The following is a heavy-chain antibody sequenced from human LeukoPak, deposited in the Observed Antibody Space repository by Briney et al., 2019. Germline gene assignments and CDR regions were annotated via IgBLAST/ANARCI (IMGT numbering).Heavy chain of an antibody. Sequence: GGALRLSCEASGFTFSSYSMNWVRQAPGKGLEWVSSISSSSSYIYYADSVKGRFTISRDNAKNSLYLQMNSLRAEDTAVYYCARDQIGSSGWYLPDYWGQGTLVTVSS. CDR3: ARDQIGSSGWYLPDY. D-gene: IGHD6-19*01. J-gene: IGHJ4*02. CDR1: GFTFSSYS. CDR2: ISSSSSYI. V-gene: IGHV3-21*01.